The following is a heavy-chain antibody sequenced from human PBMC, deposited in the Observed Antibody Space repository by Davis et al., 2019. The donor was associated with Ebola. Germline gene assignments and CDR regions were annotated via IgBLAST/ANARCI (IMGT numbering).Heavy chain of an antibody. CDR3: AKGDRNTLYYDTGDDY. CDR2: IKSDGSSI. Sequence: HTGGSLRLSCVGSGFTFSSYWMYWVRQAPGKGLVWVSCIKSDGSSISYADSVKGRFTLSRDNSKSLLYLQMNRLRADDTAVYYCAKGDRNTLYYDTGDDYWGQGTLVTVSS. D-gene: IGHD3-22*01. J-gene: IGHJ4*02. V-gene: IGHV3-74*01. CDR1: GFTFSSYW.